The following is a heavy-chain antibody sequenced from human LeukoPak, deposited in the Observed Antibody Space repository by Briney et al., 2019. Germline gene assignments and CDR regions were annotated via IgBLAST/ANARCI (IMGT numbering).Heavy chain of an antibody. CDR1: GFTFGDYY. CDR3: ARADCSSSSCYELDY. CDR2: ISSSGRTI. J-gene: IGHJ4*02. V-gene: IGHV3-11*04. Sequence: GGSLRLSCAGSGFTFGDYYMSWIRQAPGKGLEWVSYISSSGRTIYYADSVKGRFTISRDNAMNSLYLQMNSLRAEDTAVYYCARADCSSSSCYELDYWGQGTLVTVSS. D-gene: IGHD2-2*01.